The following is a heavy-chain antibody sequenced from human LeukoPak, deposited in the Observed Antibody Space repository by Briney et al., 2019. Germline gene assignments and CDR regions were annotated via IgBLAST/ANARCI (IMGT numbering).Heavy chain of an antibody. D-gene: IGHD6-6*01. CDR3: ARQSPPGSSSGFDY. V-gene: IGHV4-38-2*02. CDR2: IYHSGST. J-gene: IGHJ4*02. Sequence: SETLSLTCTVSGYSISNGYYWGWIRQPPGKGLEWIGSIYHSGSTYYNPSLKSRVTISVDTSKNQFSLKLSSVTAADTAVYYCARQSPPGSSSGFDYWGQGTLVTVSS. CDR1: GYSISNGYY.